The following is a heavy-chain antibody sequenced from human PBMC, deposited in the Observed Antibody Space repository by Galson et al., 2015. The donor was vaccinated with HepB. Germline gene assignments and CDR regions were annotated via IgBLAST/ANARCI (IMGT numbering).Heavy chain of an antibody. CDR3: AISLPPYGGPVGFDY. D-gene: IGHD4-23*01. J-gene: IGHJ4*02. V-gene: IGHV1-24*01. CDR2: FDPEDGET. Sequence: SVKVSCKASGYTFTSYYMHWVRQAPGKGLEWMGGFDPEDGETIYAQKFQGRVTTTEDTSTDTAYMELSSLRSEDTAVYYCAISLPPYGGPVGFDYWGQGTLVTVSS. CDR1: GYTFTSYY.